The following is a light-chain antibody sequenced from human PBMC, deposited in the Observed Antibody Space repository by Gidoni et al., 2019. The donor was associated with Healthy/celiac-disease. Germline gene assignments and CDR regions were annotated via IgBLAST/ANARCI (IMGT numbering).Light chain of an antibody. CDR2: AAS. Sequence: AIQMTQSPSSLSASVGDRVTIPCRASQGIRNDLGWYQQKPGKAPKLLIYAASSLQSGVPSRFSGSGSGTDFTLTISSLKPEDFATYYSLQDYNYPWTFGQGTKVEIK. CDR3: LQDYNYPWT. V-gene: IGKV1-6*01. CDR1: QGIRND. J-gene: IGKJ1*01.